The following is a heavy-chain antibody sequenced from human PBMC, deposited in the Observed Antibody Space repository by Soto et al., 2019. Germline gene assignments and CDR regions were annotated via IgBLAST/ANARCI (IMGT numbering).Heavy chain of an antibody. V-gene: IGHV3-7*01. CDR2: IKQEGSEQ. CDR1: GFTFSSYW. J-gene: IGHJ2*01. CDR3: ARIFGSPTAYWYFDL. Sequence: EVQLVESGGGLVQPGGSLRLSCAASGFTFSSYWMSWVRQAPGKGLEWVANIKQEGSEQYYMDSMKGRFTISRDNAKNSLFLQMNSLRAEDTALYYCARIFGSPTAYWYFDLWCRGTLVIVSS. D-gene: IGHD2-21*02.